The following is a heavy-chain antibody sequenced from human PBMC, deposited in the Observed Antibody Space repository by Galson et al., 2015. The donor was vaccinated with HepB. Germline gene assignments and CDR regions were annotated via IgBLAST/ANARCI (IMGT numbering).Heavy chain of an antibody. J-gene: IGHJ4*02. D-gene: IGHD6-13*01. CDR1: GFTFSSYG. V-gene: IGHV3-30*03. Sequence: SLRLSCAASGFTFSSYGMHWVRQAPGRGLEWVAVISYDGINKYYADSVKGRFTISRDNSWNTLYLQMNSLRAEDTAVYYCAGAVRGAAGYLDYWGQGTLVTVSS. CDR2: ISYDGINK. CDR3: AGAVRGAAGYLDY.